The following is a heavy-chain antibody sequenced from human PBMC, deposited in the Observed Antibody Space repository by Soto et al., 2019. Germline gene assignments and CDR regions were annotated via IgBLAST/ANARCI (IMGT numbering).Heavy chain of an antibody. D-gene: IGHD5-12*01. CDR1: GFTFSSYW. V-gene: IGHV3-7*01. J-gene: IGHJ6*02. CDR2: IKQDGSEK. Sequence: GGSLRLSCAASGFTFSSYWMSWVRQAPGKGLEWVANIKQDGSEKYYVDSVKGRFTISRDNAKNSLYLQMNSLRAEDTAVYYCASVVSGSGYAIRHYYYGMDVWGQGTTVTVSS. CDR3: ASVVSGSGYAIRHYYYGMDV.